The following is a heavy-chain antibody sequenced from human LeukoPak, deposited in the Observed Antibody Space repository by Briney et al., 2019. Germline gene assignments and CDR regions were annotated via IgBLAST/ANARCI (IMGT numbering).Heavy chain of an antibody. CDR1: GVTFSNAC. CDR3: ARDLGYCTNGVCHTRFDY. Sequence: GGSLRLSCAASGVTFSNACMNWVRQAPGKGLEWVGCIKSKTDGGTTDYAAPVKGRFTISRDDSKNTLYLQMNSLKTEDTAVYYCARDLGYCTNGVCHTRFDYWGQGTLVAVSS. D-gene: IGHD2-8*01. V-gene: IGHV3-15*07. CDR2: IKSKTDGGTT. J-gene: IGHJ4*02.